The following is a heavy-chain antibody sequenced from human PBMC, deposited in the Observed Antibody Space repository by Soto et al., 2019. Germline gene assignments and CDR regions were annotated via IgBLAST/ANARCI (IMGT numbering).Heavy chain of an antibody. V-gene: IGHV3-23*01. J-gene: IGHJ4*02. D-gene: IGHD3-10*01. Sequence: EVQLLESGGGLVQPGGSLRLSCAASGFTFSSYTMSWVRQAPGKGLEWVSAISGSGGSTYYADSVKGRFTISRDNSKNTLYLQMNSLRAEDTAVYYCAKDGYYYGSGSYSNWGQGTLVTVSS. CDR1: GFTFSSYT. CDR3: AKDGYYYGSGSYSN. CDR2: ISGSGGST.